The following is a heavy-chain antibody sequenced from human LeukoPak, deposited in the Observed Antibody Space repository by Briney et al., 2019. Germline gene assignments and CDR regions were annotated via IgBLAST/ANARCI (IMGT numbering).Heavy chain of an antibody. J-gene: IGHJ4*02. D-gene: IGHD6-19*01. CDR3: AKDRGVAVAGTGGLFDY. CDR2: ISYDGSNK. V-gene: IGHV3-30*18. CDR1: GFTFSSYG. Sequence: GRSLRLSCAAPGFTFSSYGMHWVRQAPGKGLEWVAVISYDGSNKYYADSVKGRFTISRDNSKNTLYLQMNSLRAEDTAVYYCAKDRGVAVAGTGGLFDYWGQGTLVTVSS.